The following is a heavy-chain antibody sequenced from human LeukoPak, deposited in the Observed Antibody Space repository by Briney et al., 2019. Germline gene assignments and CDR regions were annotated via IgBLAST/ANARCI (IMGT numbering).Heavy chain of an antibody. CDR1: GFTFNSYA. CDR3: ARDLNPQYSYGVGFMDV. Sequence: PGGSLRLSCAASGFTFNSYAMHWVRQAPGKGLQSVAVIPFDGSTNYYADSVKGRFTISRDKSKSTLYLQMNSLRPEDTAVYYCARDLNPQYSYGVGFMDVWGKGTTVTVSS. J-gene: IGHJ6*03. D-gene: IGHD5-18*01. V-gene: IGHV3-30-3*01. CDR2: IPFDGSTN.